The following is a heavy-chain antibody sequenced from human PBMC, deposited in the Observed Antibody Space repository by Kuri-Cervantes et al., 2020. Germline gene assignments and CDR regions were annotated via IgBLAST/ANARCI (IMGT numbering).Heavy chain of an antibody. CDR2: IYYSGST. CDR3: ARSYYYGSGPLGMDL. J-gene: IGHJ6*02. CDR1: GGSISSGDCY. D-gene: IGHD3-10*01. Sequence: SETLSLTCTVSGGSISSGDCYWSWIRQPPGKGPEWIGYIYYSGSTYYNPSLKSRVTISVDTSKNQFSLKLSSVTAADTAVYYCARSYYYGSGPLGMDLWGQGTTVTVSS. V-gene: IGHV4-30-4*01.